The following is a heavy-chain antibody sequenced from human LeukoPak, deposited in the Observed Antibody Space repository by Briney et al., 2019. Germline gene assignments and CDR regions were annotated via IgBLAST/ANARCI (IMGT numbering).Heavy chain of an antibody. V-gene: IGHV3-74*01. CDR3: ARARIPVSVAASRTFRDYFNMDV. D-gene: IGHD2-15*01. Sequence: GGSLRLSCAASGFTFSSYWMHWVRQVPGKGPVWVSRINTDASTATYADSVKGRFTISRDNAKNTVFLQMNRLRDDDTAIYYCARARIPVSVAASRTFRDYFNMDVWGKGTTVFISS. CDR2: INTDASTA. CDR1: GFTFSSYW. J-gene: IGHJ6*03.